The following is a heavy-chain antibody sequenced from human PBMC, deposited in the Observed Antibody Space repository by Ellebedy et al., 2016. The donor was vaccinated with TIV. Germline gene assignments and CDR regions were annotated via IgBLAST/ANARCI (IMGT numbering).Heavy chain of an antibody. CDR2: ISGSGGST. CDR1: GFTFSSYA. D-gene: IGHD2-21*01. V-gene: IGHV3-23*01. Sequence: GGSLRLSXAASGFTFSSYAMSWVRQAPGKGLEWVSAISGSGGSTYYADSVKGRFTISRDNSKNTLYLQMNSLRDEDTAVYYCAKAVVVIAIPPDYWGQGTLVTVSS. J-gene: IGHJ4*02. CDR3: AKAVVVIAIPPDY.